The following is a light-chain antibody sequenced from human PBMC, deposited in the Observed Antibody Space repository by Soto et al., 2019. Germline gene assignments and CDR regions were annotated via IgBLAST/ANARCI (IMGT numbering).Light chain of an antibody. CDR2: DVT. V-gene: IGLV2-14*03. J-gene: IGLJ1*01. Sequence: QSVLTQPASMSGSPGQSITISCTGTSSDFGDYHYVSWYQLHPGKAPKLLIYDVTIRPSGVSNRFSCSKSGNTASLTISGLQAEDEADYYCNSYSSGSTPYVFGTGTKVTVL. CDR1: SSDFGDYHY. CDR3: NSYSSGSTPYV.